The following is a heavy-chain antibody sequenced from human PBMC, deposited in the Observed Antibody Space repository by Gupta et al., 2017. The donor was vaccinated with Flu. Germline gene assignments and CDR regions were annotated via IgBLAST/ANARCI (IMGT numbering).Heavy chain of an antibody. V-gene: IGHV3-21*01. CDR3: ANLPFGKTYYYDSSGYQNDAFDI. Sequence: EVQLVESGGGLVKPGGSLRLSCAASGFTFSSYSMNWVRQAPGKGLEWVSSISSSSSYIYYADSVKGRFTISRDNAKNSLYLQMNSLRAEDTAVYYCANLPFGKTYYYDSSGYQNDAFDIWGQGTMVTVSS. D-gene: IGHD3-22*01. CDR2: ISSSSSYI. J-gene: IGHJ3*02. CDR1: GFTFSSYS.